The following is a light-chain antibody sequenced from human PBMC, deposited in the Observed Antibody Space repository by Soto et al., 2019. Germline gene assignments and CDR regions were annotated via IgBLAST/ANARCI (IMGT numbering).Light chain of an antibody. CDR1: STDVGIY. CDR3: CAHFGTTIYD. Sequence: QSALTQPRSVSGSPGQSVTISCSGTSTDVGIYVSWYQQHAGKAPKLIIYDVTERPSGVPDRFSGSKSGNAASLTVSGLQPEDEADYYCCAHFGTTIYDFGSGTKVTVL. J-gene: IGLJ1*01. CDR2: DVT. V-gene: IGLV2-11*01.